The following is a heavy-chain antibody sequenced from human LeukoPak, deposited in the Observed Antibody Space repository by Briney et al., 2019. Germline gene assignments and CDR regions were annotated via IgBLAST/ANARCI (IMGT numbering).Heavy chain of an antibody. CDR1: GGSISSGGYY. V-gene: IGHV4-31*03. CDR3: ARGKRLGTYYDFWGGYYYFDY. Sequence: SETLSLTCTVSGGSISSGGYYWSWIRQHPGKGLEWIGYIYYSGSTYYNPSLKSRVTISVDTSKNQFSLKLSSVTAADTAVYYWARGKRLGTYYDFWGGYYYFDYWGQGTLVTVSS. J-gene: IGHJ4*02. CDR2: IYYSGST. D-gene: IGHD3-3*01.